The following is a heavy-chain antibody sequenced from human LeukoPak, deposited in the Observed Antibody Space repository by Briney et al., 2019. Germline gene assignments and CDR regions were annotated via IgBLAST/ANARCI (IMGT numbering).Heavy chain of an antibody. J-gene: IGHJ5*02. CDR1: GGTFSSYA. CDR2: IIPMFGTA. Sequence: SVKVSCTASGGTFSSYAISWVRQAPGQGLEWMGEIIPMFGTANYAQKFQGRVTITADESTSTAYMELSSLRSEDTAVYYCATLVKWNDVKEWFDPWGQGTLVTVSS. CDR3: ATLVKWNDVKEWFDP. V-gene: IGHV1-69*13. D-gene: IGHD1-1*01.